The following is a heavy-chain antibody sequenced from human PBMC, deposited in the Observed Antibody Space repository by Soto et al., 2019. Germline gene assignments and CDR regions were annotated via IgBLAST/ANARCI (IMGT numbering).Heavy chain of an antibody. V-gene: IGHV3-53*02. CDR1: GFTVNSNY. D-gene: IGHD2-2*01. Sequence: EVQLVETGGGLIQPGGSLRLSCAASGFTVNSNYMSWVRQAPGKGLEWVSVIYSVGTTYYADSVKGRFTISRDNSKNMVYLQMNSLRAEDTAVYYCARDGCLDIWGQGTMVTVSS. J-gene: IGHJ3*02. CDR3: ARDGCLDI. CDR2: IYSVGTT.